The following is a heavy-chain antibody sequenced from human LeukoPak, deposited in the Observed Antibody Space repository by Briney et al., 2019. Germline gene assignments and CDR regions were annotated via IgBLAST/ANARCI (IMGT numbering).Heavy chain of an antibody. V-gene: IGHV5-51*01. Sequence: GESLKISCKVSGYNFISYWIAWVRRMPGKGLEWMGIIYPGDSDTRYSPSFQGQVTISGDKSISTAYLQWSNLKASDSAIYYCTRQASYGYTEFDYWGQGTLVTVSS. CDR3: TRQASYGYTEFDY. CDR1: GYNFISYW. CDR2: IYPGDSDT. D-gene: IGHD5-24*01. J-gene: IGHJ4*02.